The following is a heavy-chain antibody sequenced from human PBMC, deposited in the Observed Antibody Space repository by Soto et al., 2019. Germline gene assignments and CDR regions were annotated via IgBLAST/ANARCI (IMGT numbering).Heavy chain of an antibody. CDR2: ISGSGGST. Sequence: GGSLRLSCAASGFTFSSYAMSWVRQAPGKGLEWVSAISGSGGSTYYADSVKGRFTISRDNSKNTLYLQMNSLRAEDTAVYYCAKEGGGGGWSYYYYGMDVWGQGTMVTVSS. CDR1: GFTFSSYA. V-gene: IGHV3-23*01. J-gene: IGHJ6*02. CDR3: AKEGGGGGWSYYYYGMDV. D-gene: IGHD6-19*01.